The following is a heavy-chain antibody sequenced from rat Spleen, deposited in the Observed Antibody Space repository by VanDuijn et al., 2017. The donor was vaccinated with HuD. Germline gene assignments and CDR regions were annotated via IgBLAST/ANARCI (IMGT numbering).Heavy chain of an antibody. CDR2: ISPSGGST. CDR3: ATVRYTYYGYNYLRHWYFDF. V-gene: IGHV5-27*01. D-gene: IGHD1-9*01. Sequence: EVQLVESGGGLVQPGRSLKLSCAASGFTFSNYYMAWVRQAPTKGLEWVASISPSGGSTYYPDSVKGRFTISRDNAKSTQYLQMDSLRSGDTASYYWATVRYTYYGYNYLRHWYFDFWGPGTMVTVSS. J-gene: IGHJ1*01. CDR1: GFTFSNYY.